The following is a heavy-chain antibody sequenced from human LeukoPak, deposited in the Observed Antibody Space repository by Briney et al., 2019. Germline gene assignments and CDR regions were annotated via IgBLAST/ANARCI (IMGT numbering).Heavy chain of an antibody. D-gene: IGHD1-14*01. CDR1: GFTFSNYW. Sequence: PGGSLRVSCTASGFTFSNYWMSWVRQAPGKGLEWVANIKRDGSEQWYVDSVKGRFIISRDNAKNSVYLQMSSLRADDTAIYYCAREVWGPEYWGQGTLVTVSS. J-gene: IGHJ4*02. CDR2: IKRDGSEQ. V-gene: IGHV3-7*01. CDR3: AREVWGPEY.